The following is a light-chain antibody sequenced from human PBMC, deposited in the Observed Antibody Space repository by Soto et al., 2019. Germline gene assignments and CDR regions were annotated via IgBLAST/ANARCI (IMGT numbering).Light chain of an antibody. CDR2: GTS. CDR1: QAVTGNY. J-gene: IGKJ2*01. Sequence: EVVLTQSPDTLSLSPGETATLSCRASQAVTGNYLAWYQQKPGLAPTLLIYGTSNRATGIPDRFSGSGSGTDFTLTISRLDPEDFAVYYCQQCGPSLRYTFGQGTKLEIK. V-gene: IGKV3-20*01. CDR3: QQCGPSLRYT.